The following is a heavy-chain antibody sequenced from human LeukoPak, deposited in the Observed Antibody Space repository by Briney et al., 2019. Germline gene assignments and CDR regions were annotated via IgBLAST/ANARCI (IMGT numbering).Heavy chain of an antibody. Sequence: GGSLRLSCAASGFTFSSYAMHWVRQAPGKGLEWVAVISYDGSNKYYADSVKGRFTISRDNSKNTPYLQMNSLRAEDTAVYYCANLLVPLIHAFDIWGQGTMVTVSS. CDR1: GFTFSSYA. CDR2: ISYDGSNK. J-gene: IGHJ3*02. V-gene: IGHV3-30*07. CDR3: ANLLVPLIHAFDI. D-gene: IGHD3-10*01.